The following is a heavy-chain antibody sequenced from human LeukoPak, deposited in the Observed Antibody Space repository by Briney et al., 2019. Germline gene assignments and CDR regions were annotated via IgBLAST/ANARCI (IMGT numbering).Heavy chain of an antibody. D-gene: IGHD3-10*01. Sequence: SETLSHTCAVYGGSFSGYYWSWIRQPPGKGLEWIGEINHSGSTNYNPSLKSRVTISVDTSKNQFSLKLSSVTAADTAVYYYARGGAVLLWFGELSTWGQGTLVTVSS. CDR2: INHSGST. CDR1: GGSFSGYY. CDR3: ARGGAVLLWFGELST. J-gene: IGHJ5*02. V-gene: IGHV4-34*01.